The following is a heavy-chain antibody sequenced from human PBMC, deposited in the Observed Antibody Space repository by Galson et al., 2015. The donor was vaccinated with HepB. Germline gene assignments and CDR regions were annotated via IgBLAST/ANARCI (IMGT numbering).Heavy chain of an antibody. V-gene: IGHV4-34*01. D-gene: IGHD3-10*01. CDR1: GGSFSGYY. J-gene: IGHJ4*02. CDR2: INHSGST. CDR3: ARRRPKYYGSGSGGLDY. Sequence: ETLSLTCAVYGGSFSGYYWSWIRQPPGKGLEWIGEINHSGSTNYNPSLKSRVTISVDTSKNQFSLKLSSVTAADTAVYYCARRRPKYYGSGSGGLDYWGQGTLVTVSS.